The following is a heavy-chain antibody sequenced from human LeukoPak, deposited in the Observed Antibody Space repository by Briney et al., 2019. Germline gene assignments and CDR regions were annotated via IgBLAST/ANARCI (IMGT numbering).Heavy chain of an antibody. CDR3: ARDHLRVLTGYRGEIDY. D-gene: IGHD3-9*01. Sequence: GASVKVSCKASGGTFSSYAISWVRQAPGQGLEWMGGIIPIFGTANYAQKFQGRVTITADKSTSTAYMELSSLRSEDTAVYYCARDHLRVLTGYRGEIDYWGQGTLVTVSS. J-gene: IGHJ4*02. CDR2: IIPIFGTA. V-gene: IGHV1-69*06. CDR1: GGTFSSYA.